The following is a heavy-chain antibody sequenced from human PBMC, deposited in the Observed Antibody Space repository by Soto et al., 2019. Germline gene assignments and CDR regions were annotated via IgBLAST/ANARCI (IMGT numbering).Heavy chain of an antibody. CDR3: ARTFLEWLYDAFHI. J-gene: IGHJ3*02. D-gene: IGHD3-3*01. Sequence: SVKLSCKASGGPFDSYAISWVRQAPGQGLEWMGGVIPLYGTPNYAEKFQCRVTITADKSTSTGYMELSSRRSEDTAVYYCARTFLEWLYDAFHICGQRTMVTVSS. CDR1: GGPFDSYA. V-gene: IGHV1-69*06. CDR2: VIPLYGTP.